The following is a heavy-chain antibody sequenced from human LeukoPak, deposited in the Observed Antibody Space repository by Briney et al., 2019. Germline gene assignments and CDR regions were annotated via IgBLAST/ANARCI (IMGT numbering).Heavy chain of an antibody. CDR2: INPSGGST. J-gene: IGHJ5*02. D-gene: IGHD6-13*01. CDR1: GYTFTSYY. CDR3: ARDAESRSWYDPDWFDP. Sequence: ASVKVSCKASGYTFTSYYMHWVRQAPGQGLEWMGIINPSGGSTNYAQKFQGRVTMTTDTSTSTVYMELSSLRSEDTAVYYCARDAESRSWYDPDWFDPWGQGTLVTVSS. V-gene: IGHV1-46*01.